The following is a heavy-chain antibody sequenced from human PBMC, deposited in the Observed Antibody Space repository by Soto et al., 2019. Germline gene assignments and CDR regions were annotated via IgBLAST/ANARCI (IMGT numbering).Heavy chain of an antibody. CDR1: GGSISSGDYY. CDR2: IYDSGIT. D-gene: IGHD2-2*01. Sequence: PSETLSLTCTVSGGSISSGDYYWSWIRQPPGKGLEWIGYIYDSGITYYNPSLKSRVTISVDTSKNQFSLKLSSVTAADTAVYYCARDPQIVVVPAAPDSYYYYGMDVWGQGTTATVSS. V-gene: IGHV4-30-4*01. CDR3: ARDPQIVVVPAAPDSYYYYGMDV. J-gene: IGHJ6*02.